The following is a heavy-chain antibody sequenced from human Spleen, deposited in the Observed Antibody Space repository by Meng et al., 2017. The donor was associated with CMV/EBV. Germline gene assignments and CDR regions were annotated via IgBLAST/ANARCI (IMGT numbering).Heavy chain of an antibody. V-gene: IGHV1-2*02. J-gene: IGHJ4*02. D-gene: IGHD1/OR15-1a*01. CDR1: GFTFTGYY. CDR3: ATLRRKGSSNWNTY. CDR2: INGGSGDT. Sequence: PGFTFTGYYIHWVRQAPGQGLEWMGWINGGSGDTLYAQKFHGRVTMTRDTSITTAYMELSRLRSDDTAVYYCATLRRKGSSNWNTYWGQGTLVTVSS.